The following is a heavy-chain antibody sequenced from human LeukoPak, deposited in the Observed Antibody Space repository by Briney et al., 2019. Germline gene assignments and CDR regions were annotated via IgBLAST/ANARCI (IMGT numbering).Heavy chain of an antibody. Sequence: ASVKVSCKASGGTFSSYAISWVRQAPGQGLAWMGGIIPIFGTANYAQKFQGRVTITADESTSTAYMELSSLRSENTAVYYCARGGIVVVPAAKYNWFDPWGQGTLVTVSS. CDR2: IIPIFGTA. D-gene: IGHD2-2*01. CDR1: GGTFSSYA. V-gene: IGHV1-69*13. CDR3: ARGGIVVVPAAKYNWFDP. J-gene: IGHJ5*02.